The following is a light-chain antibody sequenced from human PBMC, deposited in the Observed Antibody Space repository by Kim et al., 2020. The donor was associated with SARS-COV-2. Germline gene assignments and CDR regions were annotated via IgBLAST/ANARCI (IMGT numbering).Light chain of an antibody. V-gene: IGKV3-15*01. CDR3: QQYNDWRT. J-gene: IGKJ1*01. CDR2: DAS. Sequence: YVAPGERATLSCSASQNIRDNLAWYQQKPVQAPRLLIYDASTRATDIPARFSGSGSGTEFTLTISSLQSEDCALYYCQQYNDWRTFGQGTKVDIK. CDR1: QNIRDN.